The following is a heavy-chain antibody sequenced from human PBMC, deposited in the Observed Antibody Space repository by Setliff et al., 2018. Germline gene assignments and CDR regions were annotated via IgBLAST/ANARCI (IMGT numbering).Heavy chain of an antibody. J-gene: IGHJ4*02. CDR2: ISAYSGKA. Sequence: ASVKVSCKASGYTFSDYGITWVRQAPGQGLEWMGWISAYSGKAYYAQKLQDRDTMTTDTSTGTAYLELRSLRSDDTAVYYCSRLVRYCTTTSCQRLSGDEYWGQGTRVTVSS. CDR3: SRLVRYCTTTSCQRLSGDEY. D-gene: IGHD2-2*01. CDR1: GYTFSDYG. V-gene: IGHV1-18*01.